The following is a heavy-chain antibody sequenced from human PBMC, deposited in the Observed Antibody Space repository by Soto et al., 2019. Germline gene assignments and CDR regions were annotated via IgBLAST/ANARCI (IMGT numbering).Heavy chain of an antibody. Sequence: GESLKISCKGSGYSFTSYWIGWVRQMPGKGLEWMGIIYPGGSDTRYSPSFQGQVTISADKSISTAYLQWSSLKASDTAMYYCARQGLPKGNYYYYGMDVWGQGTTVTVSS. V-gene: IGHV5-51*01. CDR1: GYSFTSYW. J-gene: IGHJ6*02. D-gene: IGHD2-2*01. CDR3: ARQGLPKGNYYYYGMDV. CDR2: IYPGGSDT.